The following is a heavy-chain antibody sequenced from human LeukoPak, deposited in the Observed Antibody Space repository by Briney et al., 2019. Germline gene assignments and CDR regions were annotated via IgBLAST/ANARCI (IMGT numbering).Heavy chain of an antibody. J-gene: IGHJ4*02. V-gene: IGHV4-59*01. CDR2: IYYSGST. Sequence: SETLPLTCTVSGGSISSYYWSWIRQPPAKGLEWIGYIYYSGSTNYNPSLKSRVTISVDTSKNQFSLKLSSVTAADTAVYYCARDSSGRPLDYWGQGTLVTVSS. CDR1: GGSISSYY. D-gene: IGHD6-19*01. CDR3: ARDSSGRPLDY.